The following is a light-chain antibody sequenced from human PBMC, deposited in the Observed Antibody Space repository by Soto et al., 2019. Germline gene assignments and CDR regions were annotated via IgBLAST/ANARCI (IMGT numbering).Light chain of an antibody. CDR1: QDIRGA. CDR2: DVS. Sequence: AIQLTQSPSSLSASVGDRVTITCRASQDIRGALAWYQQKPGKPPKLLIFDVSSLQSGVPSRFSRSGSGTDFTPTISSLKPEEFATYFRQQFNTYPITFGQGTRLGIK. V-gene: IGKV1-13*02. J-gene: IGKJ5*01. CDR3: QQFNTYPIT.